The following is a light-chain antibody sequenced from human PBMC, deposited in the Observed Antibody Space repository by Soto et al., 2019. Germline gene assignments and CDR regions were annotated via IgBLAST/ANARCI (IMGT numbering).Light chain of an antibody. Sequence: QSALTQPPSASGSPGQSVTISCTGVSTDVGGYNYVSWYQQHPDKAPKLMIYEVSKRPSGVPDRFSGSKSGNTASLTVSGIQAEDEADYYCSSYAGSNNVVFGGGTKLTVL. V-gene: IGLV2-8*01. CDR3: SSYAGSNNVV. CDR2: EVS. CDR1: STDVGGYNY. J-gene: IGLJ2*01.